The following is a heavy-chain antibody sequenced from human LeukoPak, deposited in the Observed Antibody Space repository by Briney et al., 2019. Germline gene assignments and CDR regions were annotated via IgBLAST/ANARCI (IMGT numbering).Heavy chain of an antibody. CDR3: ARGRVSAFDS. Sequence: SQTPSLTCAISRDSVSSYSVAWNWVRQSRSRGPGWLGRTYYRSKWYIEYADSVKSRITISPDTSKNQFSLQLNSMTPEDTAIYYCARGRVSAFDSWGQGTMVTVSS. D-gene: IGHD2-8*01. CDR1: RDSVSSYSVA. V-gene: IGHV6-1*01. J-gene: IGHJ3*02. CDR2: TYYRSKWYI.